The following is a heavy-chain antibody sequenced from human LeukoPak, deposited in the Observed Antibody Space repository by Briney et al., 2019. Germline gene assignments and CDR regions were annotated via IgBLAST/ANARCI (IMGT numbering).Heavy chain of an antibody. Sequence: GGSLRLSCAASGFTFSSYSMNWVRQAPGKGLEWVSSISSSSSYIYYADSVKGRFTISRDNAKNSLYLQMNSLRAEDTAVYYCAKAPVTTCRGAYCYPLDYWGQGTLVTVSS. CDR2: ISSSSSYI. CDR1: GFTFSSYS. CDR3: AKAPVTTCRGAYCYPLDY. V-gene: IGHV3-21*01. D-gene: IGHD2-21*01. J-gene: IGHJ4*02.